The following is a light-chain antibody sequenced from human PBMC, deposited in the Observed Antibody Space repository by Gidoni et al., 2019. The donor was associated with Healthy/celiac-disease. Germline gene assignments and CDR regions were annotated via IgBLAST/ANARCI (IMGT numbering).Light chain of an antibody. J-gene: IGLJ2*01. Sequence: QSALTQPASVSRSPGPSITISCTRTSSDVGDYNYVPWYQQHPGKAPKRMIYEVSTRPSGVSNRFSGSKSGNTASLTISGLQAEDEADYYCSSYTSSSTVVFGGGTKLTVL. CDR1: SSDVGDYNY. CDR2: EVS. V-gene: IGLV2-14*01. CDR3: SSYTSSSTVV.